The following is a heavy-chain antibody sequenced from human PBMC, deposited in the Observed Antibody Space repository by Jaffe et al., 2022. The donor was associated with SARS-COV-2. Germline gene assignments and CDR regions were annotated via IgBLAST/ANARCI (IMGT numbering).Heavy chain of an antibody. Sequence: QVHLQESGPGLVKPSEALSLTCSVSGDSMRSYYWSWIRQSPGIGLEWIAYISHTGDTNYNPSLKSRVTISVDTSNNQFSLRMNSVIAADTAVYYCARGTIFGVAHDAFDIWGQGTMVNVSS. D-gene: IGHD3-3*01. CDR1: GDSMRSYY. V-gene: IGHV4-59*01. CDR3: ARGTIFGVAHDAFDI. J-gene: IGHJ3*02. CDR2: ISHTGDT.